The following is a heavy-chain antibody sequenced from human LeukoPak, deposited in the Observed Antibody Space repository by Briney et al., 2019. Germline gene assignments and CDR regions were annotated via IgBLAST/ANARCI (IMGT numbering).Heavy chain of an antibody. J-gene: IGHJ4*02. CDR2: IRQLGNEK. Sequence: GVLRLSCAASGFTFSSYWMSWVRQAPGKGLEWVANIRQLGNEKYYVDSVKGRFTISRDNAKNSLYLQMNSLRAEDTAVYYCTRDYWDYGDYFSDFWGPGTQVTVSS. D-gene: IGHD4-17*01. V-gene: IGHV3-7*01. CDR1: GFTFSSYW. CDR3: TRDYWDYGDYFSDF.